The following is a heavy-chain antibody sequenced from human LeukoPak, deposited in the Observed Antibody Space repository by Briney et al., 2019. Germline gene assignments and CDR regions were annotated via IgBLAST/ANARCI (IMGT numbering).Heavy chain of an antibody. CDR2: INPKSGGT. D-gene: IGHD1-26*01. CDR1: GYTFTGYY. Sequence: VASVKVSCKASGYTFTGYYMHWVRHAPRQGLEWMGWINPKSGGTNYAQKFQGRVTMTRDTSISTAYMDLSRLKSDDTAVYYCARDSGSYVYFDYWGQGTLVTVSS. J-gene: IGHJ4*02. V-gene: IGHV1-2*02. CDR3: ARDSGSYVYFDY.